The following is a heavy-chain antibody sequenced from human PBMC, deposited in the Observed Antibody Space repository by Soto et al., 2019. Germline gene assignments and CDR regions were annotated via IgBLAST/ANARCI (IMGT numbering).Heavy chain of an antibody. D-gene: IGHD6-6*01. V-gene: IGHV3-9*01. Sequence: EVQLVESGGGLVQPGRSLRLSCAVSGFIFDDYAMHWVRQAPGKGLEWVSVISGNSGSLGYADSVKGRFTISRDNAKNSLYLQMNSLRAEDTALYYCAKDRYSSSAYYYYGMDAWGQGTTVTVSS. CDR1: GFIFDDYA. J-gene: IGHJ6*02. CDR3: AKDRYSSSAYYYYGMDA. CDR2: ISGNSGSL.